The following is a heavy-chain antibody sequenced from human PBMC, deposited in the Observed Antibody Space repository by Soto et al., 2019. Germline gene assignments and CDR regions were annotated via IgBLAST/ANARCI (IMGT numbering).Heavy chain of an antibody. J-gene: IGHJ4*02. D-gene: IGHD3-16*02. Sequence: PSETLSLTCAVYGGSFSGYYWSWIRQPPGKGLEWIGEINHSGSTNYNPSLKSRVTISVDTSKKQFSLKLSSVTAADTAVYYCARGRVHLGDLSFNYFDYWGRGTLVNVAS. V-gene: IGHV4-34*01. CDR2: INHSGST. CDR3: ARGRVHLGDLSFNYFDY. CDR1: GGSFSGYY.